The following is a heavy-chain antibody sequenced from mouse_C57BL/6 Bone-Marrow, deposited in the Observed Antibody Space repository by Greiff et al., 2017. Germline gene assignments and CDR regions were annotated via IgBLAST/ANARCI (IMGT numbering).Heavy chain of an antibody. CDR2: INPNYGNI. V-gene: IGHV1-39*01. CDR3: SRSPAWFAY. J-gene: IGHJ3*01. CDR1: GYSFTDYN. Sequence: VQLKQSGPELVKPGASVKISCKASGYSFTDYNMNWVNQSNGKSLEWIGVINPNYGNISYNQKFKGKATLTVDQSSSTAYLQLNSLTSEDSAVYYCSRSPAWFAYCGQGTLVTVSA.